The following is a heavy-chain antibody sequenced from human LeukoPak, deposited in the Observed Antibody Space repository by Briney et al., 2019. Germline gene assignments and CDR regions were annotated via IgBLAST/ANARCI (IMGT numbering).Heavy chain of an antibody. J-gene: IGHJ4*02. CDR3: ARVSYDPVPKFDY. CDR1: GYTFTSYG. D-gene: IGHD3-3*01. V-gene: IGHV1-18*01. CDR2: ISAYNGNT. Sequence: ASVKVSCKASGYTFTSYGISWVRQAPGQGLEWMGWISAYNGNTNYAQKLQGRVTMTRDTSTSTVYMELSSLRSEDTAVYYCARVSYDPVPKFDYWGQGTLVTVSS.